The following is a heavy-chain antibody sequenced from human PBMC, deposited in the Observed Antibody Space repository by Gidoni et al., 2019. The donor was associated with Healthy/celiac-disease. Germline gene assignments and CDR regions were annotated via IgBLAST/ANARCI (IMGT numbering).Heavy chain of an antibody. CDR1: GYTFTSYD. Sequence: QVQLVQSGAEVKKPGASVKVSCKASGYTFTSYDINWVRQATGQGLEWMGWMNPNSGNTGYAQKFQGRVTMTRNTSISTAYMELSSLRSEDTAVYYCARGQGIVVVPAAPNTETRFDPWGQGTLVTVSS. J-gene: IGHJ5*02. V-gene: IGHV1-8*01. D-gene: IGHD2-2*01. CDR2: MNPNSGNT. CDR3: ARGQGIVVVPAAPNTETRFDP.